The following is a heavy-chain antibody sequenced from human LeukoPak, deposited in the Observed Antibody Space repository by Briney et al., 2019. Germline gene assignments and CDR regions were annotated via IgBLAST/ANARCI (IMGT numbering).Heavy chain of an antibody. J-gene: IGHJ4*02. D-gene: IGHD1-26*01. CDR2: INHSGST. CDR1: GGSFSGYY. CDR3: AARGGSYYVTPFDY. Sequence: PSETLSLTCAVYGGSFSGYYWSWIRQPPGKGLEWIGEINHSGSTNYNPSLKSRVTISVDTSKNQFSLKLSSVTAADTAVYYCAARGGSYYVTPFDYWGQGTLVTVSS. V-gene: IGHV4-34*01.